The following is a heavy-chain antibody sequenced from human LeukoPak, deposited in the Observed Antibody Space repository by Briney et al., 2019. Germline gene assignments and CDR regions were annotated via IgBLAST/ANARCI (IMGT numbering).Heavy chain of an antibody. CDR3: ARIAGIAAAGNHGGY. D-gene: IGHD6-13*01. CDR2: ISWNSGSI. Sequence: GGSLRLSCAASGFTFDGYAMHWVRQAPGKGLEWVSGISWNSGSIGYADSVKGRFTISRDNAKNSLYLQMNSLRAEDTALYYCARIAGIAAAGNHGGYWGQGTLVTVSS. J-gene: IGHJ4*02. CDR1: GFTFDGYA. V-gene: IGHV3-9*01.